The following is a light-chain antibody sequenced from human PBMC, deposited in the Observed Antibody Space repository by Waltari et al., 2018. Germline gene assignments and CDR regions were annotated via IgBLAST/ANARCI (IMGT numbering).Light chain of an antibody. J-gene: IGLJ3*02. CDR3: CSYVDSTTWV. CDR2: EGT. CDR1: YSILGSYNP. Sequence: QSALTQPASVSGSPGQSITVSCTGTYSILGSYNPSSWYQQHPGKVPSLIIYEGTKRPSGVSTRFSASKSANTASLTISGLRAEDEADYYCCSYVDSTTWVFGGGTKVTLL. V-gene: IGLV2-23*01.